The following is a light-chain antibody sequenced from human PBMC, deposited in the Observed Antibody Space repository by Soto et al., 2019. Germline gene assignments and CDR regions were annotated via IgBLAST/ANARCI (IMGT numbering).Light chain of an antibody. J-gene: IGKJ1*01. Sequence: DIQMTQSPSTMSASVGDRVTITCRASESISSWLAWYQQKPGKAPKLLIYDASNLESGVPSRFSGSGSGTEFTLTISSLQPDDFATYYCHQYNTYSRTFGQGTKVDIK. V-gene: IGKV1-5*01. CDR2: DAS. CDR3: HQYNTYSRT. CDR1: ESISSW.